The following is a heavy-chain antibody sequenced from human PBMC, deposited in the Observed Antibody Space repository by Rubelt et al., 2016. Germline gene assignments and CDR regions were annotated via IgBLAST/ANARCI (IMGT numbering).Heavy chain of an antibody. V-gene: IGHV3-74*01. CDR2: INTDGTTI. J-gene: IGHJ2*01. CDR3: ANVLQRSWYYDL. D-gene: IGHD1-1*01. CDR1: GFTFSSNW. Sequence: EVQLVESGGGLVQPGGSLRLSCVASGFTFSSNWMHWVRQAPGNGLVWVSRINTDGTTIAYADAVKGRFTISRDNAKNTLYLQMNSLRAEDTAVYYCANVLQRSWYYDLWGRGTLVTVSS.